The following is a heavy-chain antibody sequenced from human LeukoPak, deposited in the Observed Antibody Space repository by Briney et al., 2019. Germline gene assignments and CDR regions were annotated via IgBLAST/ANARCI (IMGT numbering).Heavy chain of an antibody. CDR2: FGSGGGT. V-gene: IGHV3-23*01. Sequence: PGGSLRLSCAASGFTFSTYAMTWVRQAPGKGLEWVSTFGSGGGTYYADSVRGRFTISKGNSKNTLYLQLNSLGAEDTALYYCAKVVAPSTTRNLDYWGQGTLVIVSS. J-gene: IGHJ4*02. D-gene: IGHD2-2*01. CDR1: GFTFSTYA. CDR3: AKVVAPSTTRNLDY.